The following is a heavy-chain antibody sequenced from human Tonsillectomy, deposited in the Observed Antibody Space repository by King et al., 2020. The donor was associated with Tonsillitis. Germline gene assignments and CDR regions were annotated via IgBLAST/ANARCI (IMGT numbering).Heavy chain of an antibody. J-gene: IGHJ6*04. CDR1: GFTFSDHY. Sequence: VQLVESGGGLVKPGGSLRLSCEASGFTFSDHYMSWIRQAPGKGLEYISYISSSGSYTNYADSVKGRFTISRDNAKNSLYLQMNSLRTEDTAVYYCASWVVPTAIDSGSFDVWGKGTXVTXSX. CDR2: ISSSGSYT. V-gene: IGHV3-11*05. D-gene: IGHD1-26*01. CDR3: ASWVVPTAIDSGSFDV.